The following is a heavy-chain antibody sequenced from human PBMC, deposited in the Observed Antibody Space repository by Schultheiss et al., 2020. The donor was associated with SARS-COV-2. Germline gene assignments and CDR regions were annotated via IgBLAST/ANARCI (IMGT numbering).Heavy chain of an antibody. J-gene: IGHJ4*02. CDR1: GFTFSSYA. CDR2: ISYDGSNK. D-gene: IGHD3-22*01. V-gene: IGHV3-30*07. Sequence: GGSLRLSCAASGFTFSSYAMSWVRQAPGKGLEWVAVISYDGSNKYYADSVKGRFTISRDNSKNTLYLQMNSLRAEDTAVYYCARDVYYYDSSGYYPDYWGQGTLVTVSS. CDR3: ARDVYYYDSSGYYPDY.